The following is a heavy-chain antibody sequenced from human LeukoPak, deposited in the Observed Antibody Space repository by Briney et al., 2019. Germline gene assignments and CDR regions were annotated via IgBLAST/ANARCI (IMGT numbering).Heavy chain of an antibody. V-gene: IGHV6-1*01. CDR1: GDSVSSNSVA. CDR2: TYYRSKWYN. Sequence: SQTLSLTCAISGDSVSSNSVAWNWIRQSPSRGLEWLGRTYYRSKWYNDYAVSVKSRITINPDTSKNQFSLQLNSVTPEDTAVYYCARSLRGVMEAFDIWGQGTMVTVSS. CDR3: ARSLRGVMEAFDI. D-gene: IGHD3-16*01. J-gene: IGHJ3*02.